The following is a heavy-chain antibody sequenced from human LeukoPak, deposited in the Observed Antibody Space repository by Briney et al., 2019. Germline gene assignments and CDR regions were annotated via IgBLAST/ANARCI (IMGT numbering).Heavy chain of an antibody. CDR2: ISYDGSNK. D-gene: IGHD2-21*02. CDR3: AKLSVVVVTANAFDI. V-gene: IGHV3-30*18. J-gene: IGHJ3*02. Sequence: GGSLRLSCAASGFTFSSYGMHWVRQAPGKGLEWVAVISYDGSNKYYADSVKGRFTISRDNSKNTLYLQMNSLRAEDTAVYYCAKLSVVVVTANAFDIWGLGTMVTVSS. CDR1: GFTFSSYG.